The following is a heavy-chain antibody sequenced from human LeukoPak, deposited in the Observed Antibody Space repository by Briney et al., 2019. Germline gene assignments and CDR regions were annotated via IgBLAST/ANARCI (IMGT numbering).Heavy chain of an antibody. V-gene: IGHV4-39*07. Sequence: SETLSLTCTVSGGSISSSSYYWSWIRQPPGKGLEWIGEINHSGSTNYNPSLKSRVTLSVDTSKNQFSLKLSSVTAADTAVYYCARGGSRIAARPVDYWGQGTLVTVSS. J-gene: IGHJ4*02. CDR1: GGSISSSSYY. CDR3: ARGGSRIAARPVDY. D-gene: IGHD6-6*01. CDR2: INHSGST.